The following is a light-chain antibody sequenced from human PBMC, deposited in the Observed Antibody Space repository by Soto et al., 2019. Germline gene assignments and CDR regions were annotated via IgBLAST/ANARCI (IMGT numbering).Light chain of an antibody. Sequence: QSALTQPASVSGSPGQSITISCTGTSSDVGANNYVSWYQQHPGKAPKLMIYDVSKRPSGVSNRFSGSKSGNTASLTISGLQAEDEADYYCSAYAGSSTLYVFGSGTKVTVL. CDR3: SAYAGSSTLYV. J-gene: IGLJ1*01. CDR2: DVS. CDR1: SSDVGANNY. V-gene: IGLV2-14*03.